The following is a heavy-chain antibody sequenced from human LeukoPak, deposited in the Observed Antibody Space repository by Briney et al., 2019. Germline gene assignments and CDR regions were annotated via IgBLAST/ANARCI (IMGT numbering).Heavy chain of an antibody. Sequence: GGSLRLSCAASGFTFNNYAMSWVRQAPGKGLEWVSAISGSDAGTYYADSVKGRFTISRDNSKNTMYLQMNNLREEDTAVYYCTRDPILGAPDYFDYWGQGTLVTVSS. J-gene: IGHJ4*02. CDR3: TRDPILGAPDYFDY. CDR2: ISGSDAGT. CDR1: GFTFNNYA. D-gene: IGHD1-26*01. V-gene: IGHV3-23*01.